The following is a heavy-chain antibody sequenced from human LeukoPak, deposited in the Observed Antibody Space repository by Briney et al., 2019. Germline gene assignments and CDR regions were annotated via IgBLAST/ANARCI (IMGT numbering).Heavy chain of an antibody. V-gene: IGHV3-30-3*02. D-gene: IGHD2-21*01. CDR3: AKDIRGYFYGVDV. CDR2: ISYDGSNK. J-gene: IGHJ6*02. CDR1: GFTFSSYA. Sequence: PGRSLRLSCAASGFTFSSYAMHWVRQAPGKGLEWVAVISYDGSNKYYADSVKGRFTISRDKAKNSLYLHMNSLRVEDTALYYCAKDIRGYFYGVDVWGQGTTVTVSS.